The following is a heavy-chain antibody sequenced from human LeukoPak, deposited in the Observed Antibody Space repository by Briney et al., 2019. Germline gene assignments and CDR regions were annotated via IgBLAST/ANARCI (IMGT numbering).Heavy chain of an antibody. V-gene: IGHV3-74*01. CDR2: INSGGTVT. Sequence: QTGGSLRLSCAASGFTFSDFWMHWVRQAPGKGLVWVSRINSGGTVTNYADSVKGRLTISRDNAKNTLYLQMNSLRAEDTAVYYCARDGKGSGWSILFDCWGQGTLVTVSS. CDR3: ARDGKGSGWSILFDC. J-gene: IGHJ4*02. CDR1: GFTFSDFW. D-gene: IGHD6-19*01.